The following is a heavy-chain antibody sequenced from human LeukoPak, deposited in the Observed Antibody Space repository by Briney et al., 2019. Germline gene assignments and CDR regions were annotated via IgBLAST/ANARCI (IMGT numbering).Heavy chain of an antibody. V-gene: IGHV3-43*02. CDR1: GFTFGSYA. J-gene: IGHJ3*02. CDR2: ISGGGGST. Sequence: GGSLRLSCAASGFTFGSYAMSWVRQAPGKGLEWVSLISGGGGSTYYADSVKGRFTISRDNSKNSLYLQMNSLRTEDTALYYCAKGHYDSSDAFDIWGQGTLVTVSS. D-gene: IGHD3-22*01. CDR3: AKGHYDSSDAFDI.